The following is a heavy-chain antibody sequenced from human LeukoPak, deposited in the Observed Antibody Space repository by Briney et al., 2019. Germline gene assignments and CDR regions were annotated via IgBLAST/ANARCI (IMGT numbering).Heavy chain of an antibody. V-gene: IGHV3-66*01. Sequence: GGSLRLSCAASGFTVSTSYMTWVRQAPGRGLEWVSVTYSGGSTDYAASVKHRFTVSRDNSKNTLYLQMNSLRAEDTAVYYCARLGGHRYCTNGVCYYCDYWGQGTLVTVSS. D-gene: IGHD2-8*01. J-gene: IGHJ4*02. CDR2: TYSGGST. CDR1: GFTVSTSY. CDR3: ARLGGHRYCTNGVCYYCDY.